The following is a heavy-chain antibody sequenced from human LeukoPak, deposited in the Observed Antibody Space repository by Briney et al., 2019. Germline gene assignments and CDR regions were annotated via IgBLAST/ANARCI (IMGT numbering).Heavy chain of an antibody. CDR3: ARGDDVDTAMVSGY. V-gene: IGHV7-4-1*02. D-gene: IGHD5-18*01. CDR2: IDTNTGNP. Sequence: GASVKVSCKASGYTFTSYAMNWVRQAPGQGLEWMGWIDTNTGNPTYAQGFTGRFVFSLDTSVSTAYLQISSLKAEDTAVYYCARGDDVDTAMVSGYWGQGTLVTVSS. CDR1: GYTFTSYA. J-gene: IGHJ4*02.